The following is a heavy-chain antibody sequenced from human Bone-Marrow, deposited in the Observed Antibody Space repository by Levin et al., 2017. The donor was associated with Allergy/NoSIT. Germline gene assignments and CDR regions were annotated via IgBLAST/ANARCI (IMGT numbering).Heavy chain of an antibody. CDR3: ARGGVPVTGTWSANWFDP. CDR1: GYTFTSYD. CDR2: MNPNTGNT. J-gene: IGHJ5*02. D-gene: IGHD6-19*01. Sequence: ASVKVSCKASGYTFTSYDINWVRLTTGQGLEWLGWMNPNTGNTGYAQKFQGRVTISSHTSVSTAYMELSSLRYEDTAVYFCARGGVPVTGTWSANWFDPWGQGTLVTVSS. V-gene: IGHV1-8*01.